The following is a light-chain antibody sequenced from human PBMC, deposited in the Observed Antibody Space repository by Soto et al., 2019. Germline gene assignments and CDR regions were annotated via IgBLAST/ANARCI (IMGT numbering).Light chain of an antibody. CDR1: QGISNW. V-gene: IGKV1-12*01. CDR3: QQTNTFLPLT. J-gene: IGKJ4*01. Sequence: DIQMTQSPSSVSASVGDRVTITCRASQGISNWLAWYQQQPGKAPKLLIYASSSLQSGVPSRFSRGGSGTHFTLIISSMQAEDFATYYCQQTNTFLPLTFGGGTKVEIK. CDR2: ASS.